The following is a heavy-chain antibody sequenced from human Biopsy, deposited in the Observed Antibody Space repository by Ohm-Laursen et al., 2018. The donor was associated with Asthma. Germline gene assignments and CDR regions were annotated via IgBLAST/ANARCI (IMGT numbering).Heavy chain of an antibody. D-gene: IGHD2-2*01. J-gene: IGHJ4*02. Sequence: SVKVSCKSLGGTFNTYVIGWVRQAPGQGLERMGGINSVFGTTTYPQKFQDRVTITADDSTSTVYMELSSLRSEDTAVYYCARKAGSCTSRTCYSLDFWGQGTLVTVSS. CDR2: INSVFGTT. V-gene: IGHV1-69*01. CDR3: ARKAGSCTSRTCYSLDF. CDR1: GGTFNTYV.